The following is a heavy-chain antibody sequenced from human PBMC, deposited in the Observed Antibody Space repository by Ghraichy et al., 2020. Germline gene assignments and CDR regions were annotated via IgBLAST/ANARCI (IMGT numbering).Heavy chain of an antibody. J-gene: IGHJ6*02. CDR3: MRGKAGTSANNGMDI. V-gene: IGHV4-59*13. CDR1: GGSLSGFY. Sequence: SETLSLTCTVSGGSLSGFYWSWVRQPPGKGLDWIGYIYYSGSTNYNPSLKSRVTISVDTSKNQFSLRLTSVTAADTAMYYCMRGKAGTSANNGMDIWGQGTTVTVSS. D-gene: IGHD6-13*01. CDR2: IYYSGST.